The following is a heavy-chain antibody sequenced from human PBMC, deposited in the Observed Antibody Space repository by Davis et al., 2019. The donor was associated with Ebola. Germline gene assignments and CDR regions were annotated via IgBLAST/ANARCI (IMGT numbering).Heavy chain of an antibody. CDR1: GYSFTSYW. J-gene: IGHJ6*03. D-gene: IGHD5-18*01. CDR2: IDPSDSYT. V-gene: IGHV5-10-1*04. CDR3: ARNSMVNTAMVYYYYMDV. Sequence: PGGSLRLSCKGSGYSFTSYWISWVRQMPGKGLEWMGRIDPSDSYTNYSPSFQGQVTISADKSISTAYLQWSSLKASDTAMYYCARNSMVNTAMVYYYYMDVWGKGTTVTVSS.